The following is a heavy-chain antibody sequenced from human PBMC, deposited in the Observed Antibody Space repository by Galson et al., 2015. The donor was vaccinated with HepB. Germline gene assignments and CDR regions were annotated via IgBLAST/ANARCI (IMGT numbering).Heavy chain of an antibody. J-gene: IGHJ4*02. D-gene: IGHD6-19*01. Sequence: LSLTCTVSGGSISSGGYYWSWIRQRPGKGLEWIGYIYYSGSTYYNPSLKSRVTISVDTSKNQFSLKLSSVTAADTAVYYCARDGGLLWLVYWGQGTLVTVSS. CDR1: GGSISSGGYY. CDR2: IYYSGST. V-gene: IGHV4-31*03. CDR3: ARDGGLLWLVY.